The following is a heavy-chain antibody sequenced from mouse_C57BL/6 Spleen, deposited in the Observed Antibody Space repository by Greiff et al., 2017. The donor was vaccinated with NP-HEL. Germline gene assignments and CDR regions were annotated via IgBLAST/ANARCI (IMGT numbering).Heavy chain of an antibody. CDR1: GFTFSSYG. J-gene: IGHJ2*01. V-gene: IGHV5-6*01. CDR3: ARTLDGSIFDY. CDR2: ISSGGSYT. D-gene: IGHD1-1*01. Sequence: EVKLVESGGDLVKPGGSLKLSCAASGFTFSSYGMSWVRQTPDKRLEWVATISSGGSYTYYPDSVKGRFTISRDNAKNTLYLQMSSLKSEDTAMYYCARTLDGSIFDYWGQGTTLTVSS.